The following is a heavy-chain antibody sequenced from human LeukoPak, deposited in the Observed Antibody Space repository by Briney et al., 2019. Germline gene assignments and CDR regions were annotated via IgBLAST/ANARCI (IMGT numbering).Heavy chain of an antibody. CDR1: GYTLTELS. Sequence: ASVKVSCKVPGYTLTELSMHWVRQAPGKGLEWMGDFDPEDGETIYAQKFQGRVTMTEDTSTDTAYMELSSLRSEDTAVYYCATTPYFYDSSGSGYYWGQGSLVTVSS. CDR3: ATTPYFYDSSGSGYY. J-gene: IGHJ4*02. CDR2: FDPEDGET. D-gene: IGHD3-22*01. V-gene: IGHV1-24*01.